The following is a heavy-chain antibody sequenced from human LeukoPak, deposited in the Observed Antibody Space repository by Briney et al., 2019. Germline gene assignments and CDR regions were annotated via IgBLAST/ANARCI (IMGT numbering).Heavy chain of an antibody. V-gene: IGHV1-24*01. CDR3: ATAGSSIKSGAFDI. J-gene: IGHJ3*02. CDR2: FDPEDGET. CDR1: GYTLTELS. Sequence: GASVKVSCEVSGYTLTELSMHWVRQAPGKGLEWMGGFDPEDGETIYAQKFQGRVTMTEDTSTDTAYMELSSLRSEDTAVYYCATAGSSIKSGAFDIWGQGTMVIVSS. D-gene: IGHD6-13*01.